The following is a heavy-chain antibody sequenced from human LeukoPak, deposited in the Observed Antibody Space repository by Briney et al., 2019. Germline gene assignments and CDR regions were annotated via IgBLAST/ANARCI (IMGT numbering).Heavy chain of an antibody. CDR1: GYTFTSYD. J-gene: IGHJ2*01. CDR3: ARGRSSGWYAHWYFDL. CDR2: MNPNSGNT. V-gene: IGHV1-8*01. Sequence: ASVKVSCKASGYTFTSYDINWVRQATGQGLEWMGWMNPNSGNTGYAQKFQGRVTMTRNTSISTAYMELSSLRSEDTAVYYCARGRSSGWYAHWYFDLWGRGTLVTVSS. D-gene: IGHD6-19*01.